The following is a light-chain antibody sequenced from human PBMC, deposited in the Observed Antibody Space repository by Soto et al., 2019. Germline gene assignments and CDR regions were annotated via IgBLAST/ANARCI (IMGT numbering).Light chain of an antibody. CDR1: QSVSTY. Sequence: EIVLTQSPATLSLSPGGSATLSCRASQSVSTYLAWYQQKPGQAPRLLIYDASSRATGIPARFSGSGSGTDLTLTITSLEPEDFAVYYCQQRSSWPRAFGQGTKLEIK. CDR3: QQRSSWPRA. CDR2: DAS. J-gene: IGKJ2*01. V-gene: IGKV3-11*01.